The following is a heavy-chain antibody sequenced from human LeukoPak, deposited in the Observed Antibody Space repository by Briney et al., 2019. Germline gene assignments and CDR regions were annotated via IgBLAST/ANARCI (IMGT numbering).Heavy chain of an antibody. CDR1: GGSITSSNYY. D-gene: IGHD6-13*01. Sequence: PSETLSLTCTVSGGSITSSNYYWGWIRQPPGKGLEWIGSFYYSGSTNYNPSLKSRVTISVDTSKNQFSLKLSSVTAADTAVYYCARFAGAAAGTLNPPAFDIWGQGTMVTVSS. CDR2: FYYSGST. CDR3: ARFAGAAAGTLNPPAFDI. V-gene: IGHV4-39*01. J-gene: IGHJ3*02.